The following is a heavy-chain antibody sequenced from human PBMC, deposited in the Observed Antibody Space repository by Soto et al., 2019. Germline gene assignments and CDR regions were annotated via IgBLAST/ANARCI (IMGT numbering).Heavy chain of an antibody. V-gene: IGHV4-59*01. Sequence: TSETLSLTCNVSGASISSYNYWGWFRQPPGKGLEWIGNIHYSGSTNYNPSLKSRVTISLDTSKNQFSLNLRSVTAADTAVYYCTKPRSSLQWPPFDPWGHGTQVTVSS. J-gene: IGHJ5*02. CDR1: GASISSYNY. CDR2: IHYSGST. CDR3: TKPRSSLQWPPFDP. D-gene: IGHD6-19*01.